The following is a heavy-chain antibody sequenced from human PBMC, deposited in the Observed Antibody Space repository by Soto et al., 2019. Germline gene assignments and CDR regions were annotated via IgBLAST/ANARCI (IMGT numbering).Heavy chain of an antibody. J-gene: IGHJ4*02. D-gene: IGHD2-8*02. CDR1: GFIFSSYS. CDR3: VRDRSGLVLDY. CDR2: ISSRSTYI. V-gene: IGHV3-21*01. Sequence: GGSLRLSGAASGFIFSSYSLIWVRQAPGKGLEWVSCISSRSTYIYYADSVKVRFAISRDSAKRSLYLQMDSRRAEATAVYYCVRDRSGLVLDYWGQGTLVTASS.